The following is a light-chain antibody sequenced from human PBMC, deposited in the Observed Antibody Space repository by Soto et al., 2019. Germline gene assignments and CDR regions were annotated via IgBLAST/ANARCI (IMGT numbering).Light chain of an antibody. CDR3: QQSYSTPYT. V-gene: IGKV1-39*01. CDR1: QRITTY. J-gene: IGKJ2*01. Sequence: IHMTQSPSSLSASVGDRVTITCRASQRITTYLNWYQQKPGKAPKLLISTAATLKGGVPSRFSGSGSGTGFTLTITTLQPEDFATYFCQQSYSTPYTFGQGTKLEIK. CDR2: TAA.